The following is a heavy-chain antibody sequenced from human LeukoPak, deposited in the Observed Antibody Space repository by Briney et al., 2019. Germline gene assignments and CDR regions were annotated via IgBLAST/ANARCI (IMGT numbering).Heavy chain of an antibody. CDR2: ISYDGSNK. D-gene: IGHD1-26*01. CDR1: GFTFSSYG. Sequence: GGSLRLSCAASGFTFSSYGMHWVRQAPGKGLEWVAVISYDGSNKYYADSVKGRFTISRDNSKNTLYLQLSSLRVEDTAVYYCIKDRIGTWSFDHWGQGTLLTVSS. V-gene: IGHV3-30*18. CDR3: IKDRIGTWSFDH. J-gene: IGHJ4*02.